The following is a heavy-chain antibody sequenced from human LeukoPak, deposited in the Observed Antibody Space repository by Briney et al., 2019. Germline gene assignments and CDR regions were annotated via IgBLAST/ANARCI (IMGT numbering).Heavy chain of an antibody. J-gene: IGHJ6*02. Sequence: ASVKVSCKASGYTFTGYGISWVRQAPGQGLEWMGWISAYNGNTNYAQKLQGRVTMTTDTSTSTAYMELRSLRSDDTAVYYCARVLLWFGEFKNGMDVWGQGTTVTVSS. D-gene: IGHD3-10*01. CDR3: ARVLLWFGEFKNGMDV. CDR2: ISAYNGNT. V-gene: IGHV1-18*01. CDR1: GYTFTGYG.